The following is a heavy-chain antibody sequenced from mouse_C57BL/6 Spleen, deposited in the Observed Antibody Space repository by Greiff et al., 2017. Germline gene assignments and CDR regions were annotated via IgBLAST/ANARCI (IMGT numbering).Heavy chain of an antibody. V-gene: IGHV1-63*01. D-gene: IGHD2-1*01. Sequence: QVQLQQSGAELVRPGTSVKMSCKASGYTFTNYWIGWAKQRPGHGLEWIGDIYPGGGYTNYNEKFKGKATLNADKSSSTAYMQFSSLTSEDSAMCYCARRGNFVGMDYWGQGTSVTVSS. CDR1: GYTFTNYW. CDR3: ARRGNFVGMDY. CDR2: IYPGGGYT. J-gene: IGHJ4*01.